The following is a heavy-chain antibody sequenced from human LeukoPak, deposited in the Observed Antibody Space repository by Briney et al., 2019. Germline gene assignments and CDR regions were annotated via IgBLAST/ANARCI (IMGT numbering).Heavy chain of an antibody. CDR3: ARRRGYSSSWYWFYP. V-gene: IGHV1-69*05. CDR2: IIPIFGTA. CDR1: GGTFSSYA. J-gene: IGHJ5*02. D-gene: IGHD6-13*01. Sequence: SVKVSCKASGGTFSSYAISWVRQAPGQGLEWMGGIIPIFGTANCAQKFQGRVTITTDESTSTAYMELSSLRSEDTAVYYCARRRGYSSSWYWFYPWGQGTLVTLSS.